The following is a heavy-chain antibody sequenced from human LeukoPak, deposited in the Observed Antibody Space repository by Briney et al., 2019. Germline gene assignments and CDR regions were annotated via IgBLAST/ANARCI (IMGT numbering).Heavy chain of an antibody. D-gene: IGHD3-10*02. CDR3: AELGITMIGGV. CDR2: ISSSGSTI. J-gene: IGHJ6*04. V-gene: IGHV3-48*04. CDR1: GFTLICCG. Sequence: GGSLRLSCAASGFTLICCGMNWVRQAPGKGLEWVSYISSSGSTIYYADSVKGRFTISRDNAKNSLYLQMNSLRAEDTAVYYCAELGITMIGGVWGKGTTVTISS.